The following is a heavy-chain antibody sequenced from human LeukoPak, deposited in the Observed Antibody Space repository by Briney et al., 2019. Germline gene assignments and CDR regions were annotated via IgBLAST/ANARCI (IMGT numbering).Heavy chain of an antibody. Sequence: SETLSLTCAVYGGSFSGYYWSWIRQPPGKGLEWIGEINHSGCTNYNPSLKSRVTISVDTSKNQFSLKLSSVTAADTAVYYCARWRQLVRAFDIWGQGTMVTVSS. CDR2: INHSGCT. D-gene: IGHD6-13*01. CDR3: ARWRQLVRAFDI. J-gene: IGHJ3*02. V-gene: IGHV4-34*01. CDR1: GGSFSGYY.